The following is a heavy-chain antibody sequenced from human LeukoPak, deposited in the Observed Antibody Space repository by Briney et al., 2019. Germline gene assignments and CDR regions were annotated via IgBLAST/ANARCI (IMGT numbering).Heavy chain of an antibody. CDR2: IYAPENT. CDR1: GGSISSDSYY. Sequence: TLSLTCTVSGGSISSDSYYWNWIRQPAGRGLEWIGRIYAPENTNYNPSLKSRVTISVDTSKNQFSLKLSSVTAADTAVYYCARGFHQYCSSSACYGPSDFWGQGTLVTVSS. CDR3: ARGFHQYCSSSACYGPSDF. D-gene: IGHD2-2*01. J-gene: IGHJ4*02. V-gene: IGHV4-61*02.